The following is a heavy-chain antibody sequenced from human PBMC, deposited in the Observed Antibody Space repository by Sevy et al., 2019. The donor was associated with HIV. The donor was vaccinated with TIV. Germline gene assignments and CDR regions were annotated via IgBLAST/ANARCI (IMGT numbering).Heavy chain of an antibody. CDR3: AKDAGLGELSYYFDY. J-gene: IGHJ4*02. CDR2: ISGSGGST. D-gene: IGHD3-16*02. Sequence: GGSQRLSCAASGFTFSSYAMSWVRQAPGKGLEWVSAISGSGGSTYYADSVKGRFTISRDNSKNTLYLQMNSLRAEDTAVYYCAKDAGLGELSYYFDYWGQGTLVTVSS. V-gene: IGHV3-23*01. CDR1: GFTFSSYA.